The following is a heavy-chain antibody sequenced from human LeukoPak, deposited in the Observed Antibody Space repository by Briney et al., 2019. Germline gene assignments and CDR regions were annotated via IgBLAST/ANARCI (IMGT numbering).Heavy chain of an antibody. J-gene: IGHJ3*02. D-gene: IGHD1-26*01. CDR3: VREWDHTRMTFDI. CDR1: VYTFINYA. Sequence: GASVKVSCKASVYTFINYAISWVRQAPGQGLEWMGWIGTYNGNTKYAQEFQGRVTMTTDTSTSTGYMELRNLRSDDTAVYFCVREWDHTRMTFDIWGQGTMVTVSS. CDR2: IGTYNGNT. V-gene: IGHV1-18*01.